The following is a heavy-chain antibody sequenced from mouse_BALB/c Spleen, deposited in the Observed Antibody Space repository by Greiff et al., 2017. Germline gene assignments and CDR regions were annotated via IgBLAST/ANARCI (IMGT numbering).Heavy chain of an antibody. V-gene: IGHV1S130*01. CDR1: GYTFTSSW. CDR2: IHPNSGNT. CDR3: ARSSTVLGGDMDY. Sequence: QVQLLQPGSVLVRPGASVKLSCKASGYTFTSSWMHWAQQRPGQGLEWIGEIHPNSGNTNYNEKFKGKATMTVDTSSSTAYVYLSSLTSEYSAVYYCARSSTVLGGDMDYWGQGTSVTVSS. J-gene: IGHJ4*01. D-gene: IGHD3-3*01.